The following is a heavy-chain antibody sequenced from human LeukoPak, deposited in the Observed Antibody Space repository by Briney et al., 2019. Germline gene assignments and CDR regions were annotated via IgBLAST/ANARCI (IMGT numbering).Heavy chain of an antibody. D-gene: IGHD6-19*01. CDR3: ARMRSGWYIDY. V-gene: IGHV3-48*03. Sequence: GGSLRLSCAASGFTFSSYEMNWVRQAPGKGLEWVSYISSSGSTIYYADSVKGRFTISRDNAKNSLYLQMSSLRAEDTAVYYCARMRSGWYIDYWGQGTLVTVSS. CDR1: GFTFSSYE. J-gene: IGHJ4*02. CDR2: ISSSGSTI.